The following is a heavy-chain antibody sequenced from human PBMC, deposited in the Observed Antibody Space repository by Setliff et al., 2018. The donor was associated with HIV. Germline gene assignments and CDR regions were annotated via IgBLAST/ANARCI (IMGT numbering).Heavy chain of an antibody. V-gene: IGHV3-7*01. CDR3: TKDHLSGWASDC. J-gene: IGHJ4*02. CDR2: IKQDGSEE. CDR1: GFTFSTYW. D-gene: IGHD6-19*01. Sequence: LRLSCAASGFTFSTYWMIWVRQAPGKGLEWVAKIKQDGSEEYYVDSVKGRFTISRDNAKNSVYLQMNSLRVEDTATYYCTKDHLSGWASDCWGQGTLVTVSS.